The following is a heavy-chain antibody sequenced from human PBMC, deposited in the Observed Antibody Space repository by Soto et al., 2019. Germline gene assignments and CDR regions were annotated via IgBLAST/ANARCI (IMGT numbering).Heavy chain of an antibody. D-gene: IGHD4-17*01. CDR2: ISYDGSNK. CDR3: ARDDYGDYVSWYCVL. J-gene: IGHJ2*01. CDR1: GFTFSSYG. V-gene: IGHV3-30*03. Sequence: QVQLVESGGGVVQPGRSLRLSCAASGFTFSSYGMHWVRQAPGKGLEWVAVISYDGSNKYYAYSGKGRFTISRDKSKNTLYLQMNSLRAEDTAVYYCARDDYGDYVSWYCVLLGRGTLVTFSS.